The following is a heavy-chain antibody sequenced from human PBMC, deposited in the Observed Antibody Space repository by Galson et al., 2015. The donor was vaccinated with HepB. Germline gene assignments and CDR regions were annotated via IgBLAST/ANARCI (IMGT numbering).Heavy chain of an antibody. V-gene: IGHV3-23*01. CDR1: GFTFSGSA. J-gene: IGHJ1*01. D-gene: IGHD1-26*01. CDR2: ISGSGGST. Sequence: SLRLSCAASGFTFSGSAIHWVRQASGKGPEWVSAISGSGGSTYYADSVKGRFTISRDNSKNTLYLQMNSLRAEDTAVYYCAKGRGSYRRSEYFQHWGQGTLVTVSS. CDR3: AKGRGSYRRSEYFQH.